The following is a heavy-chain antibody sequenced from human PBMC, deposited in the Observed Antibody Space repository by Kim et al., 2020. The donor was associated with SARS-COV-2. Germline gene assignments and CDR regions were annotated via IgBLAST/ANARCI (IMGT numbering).Heavy chain of an antibody. Sequence: GGSLRLSCAASGFTFSSYGMHWVRQAPGKGLEWVAVISYDGSNKYYADSVKGRFTISRDNSKNTLYLQMNSLRAEDTAVYYCAKVREAMVRGVIGYWGQG. CDR2: ISYDGSNK. J-gene: IGHJ4*02. CDR3: AKVREAMVRGVIGY. D-gene: IGHD3-10*01. V-gene: IGHV3-30*18. CDR1: GFTFSSYG.